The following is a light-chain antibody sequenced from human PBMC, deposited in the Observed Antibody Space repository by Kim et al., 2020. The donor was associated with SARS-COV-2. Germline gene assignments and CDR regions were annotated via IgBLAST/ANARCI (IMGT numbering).Light chain of an antibody. Sequence: PNATLTCTGNNNNVGNQGAAWLQQHQGNPPKLLSYRNNNRPSGISERFSASRSGDTASLTITGLQPEDETDYYCSAWDSSLNVWVFGGGTQLTVL. J-gene: IGLJ3*02. CDR2: RNN. CDR3: SAWDSSLNVWV. V-gene: IGLV10-54*04. CDR1: NNNVGNQG.